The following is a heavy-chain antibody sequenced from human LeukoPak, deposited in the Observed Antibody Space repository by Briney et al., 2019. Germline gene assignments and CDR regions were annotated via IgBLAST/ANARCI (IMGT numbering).Heavy chain of an antibody. D-gene: IGHD6-13*01. CDR1: GGSISSGGYS. Sequence: SQTLSLTCAVSGGSISSGGYSWSWIRQPPGKGLEWIGYIYHSGTTYYNPSLKSRVTISVDRSKNQFSLKLSSVTAADTAVYYCARLDFSSWYGTDYWGQGTLVTVSS. CDR2: IYHSGTT. V-gene: IGHV4-30-2*01. CDR3: ARLDFSSWYGTDY. J-gene: IGHJ4*02.